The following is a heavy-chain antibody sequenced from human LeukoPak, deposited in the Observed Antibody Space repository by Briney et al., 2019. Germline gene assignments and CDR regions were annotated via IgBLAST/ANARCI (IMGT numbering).Heavy chain of an antibody. J-gene: IGHJ6*03. CDR2: ISSSGSTI. D-gene: IGHD6-19*01. V-gene: IGHV3-11*04. Sequence: GRSLRLSCASSGFTLSDYYMSWIRQAPGKGLEWVSYISSSGSTIYYADSVKGRFTISRDNAKNSLYLQMNSLRAEDTAVYYCAREAVAAYYYMDVWGKGTTVTVSS. CDR3: AREAVAAYYYMDV. CDR1: GFTLSDYY.